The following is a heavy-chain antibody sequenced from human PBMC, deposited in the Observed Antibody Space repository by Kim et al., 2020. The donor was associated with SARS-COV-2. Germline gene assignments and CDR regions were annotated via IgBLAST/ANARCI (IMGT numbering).Heavy chain of an antibody. J-gene: IGHJ2*01. D-gene: IGHD1-26*01. CDR3: AKDWMEWELPYWYFDL. Sequence: GGSLRLSCAASGFTFSSYAMHWVRQAPGKGLEWVAVIWYDGSNKYYADSVKGRFTISRDNSKNTLYLQMNSLRAEDTAVYYCAKDWMEWELPYWYFDLWGRGTLVTVSS. CDR1: GFTFSSYA. CDR2: IWYDGSNK. V-gene: IGHV3-33*06.